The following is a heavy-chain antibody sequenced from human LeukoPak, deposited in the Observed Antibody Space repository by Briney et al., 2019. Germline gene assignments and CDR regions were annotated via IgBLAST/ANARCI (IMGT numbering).Heavy chain of an antibody. CDR3: TTVTMVRGIN. CDR2: IKSKGDGGTT. J-gene: IGHJ4*02. CDR1: GFTFSYAY. D-gene: IGHD3-10*01. V-gene: IGHV3-15*01. Sequence: RPGGSLRLSCAASGFTFSYAYMNWVRQAPGKGLEWVGRIKSKGDGGTTDYAAPVKGRFTISRDDSKNMLYLQMNSLTTEDTAVYYCTTVTMVRGINWGQGTLVTVS.